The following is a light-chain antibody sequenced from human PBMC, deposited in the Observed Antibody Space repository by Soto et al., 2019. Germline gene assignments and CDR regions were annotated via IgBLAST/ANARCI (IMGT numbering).Light chain of an antibody. CDR2: AAS. V-gene: IGKV1-39*01. Sequence: DIQMTQSPPSLSASVGDRVTITCQASQDISNYLNWYQQKPGKAPKLLIYAASSLQSGVPSRFSGSGSGTDFTLTISSLQPEDFATYFCQQSYSTPITFGQGTRLEIK. J-gene: IGKJ5*01. CDR3: QQSYSTPIT. CDR1: QDISNY.